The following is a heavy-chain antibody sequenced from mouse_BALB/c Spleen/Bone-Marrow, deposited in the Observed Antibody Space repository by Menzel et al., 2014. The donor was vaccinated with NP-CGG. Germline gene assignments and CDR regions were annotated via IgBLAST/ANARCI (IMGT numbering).Heavy chain of an antibody. CDR2: IFPGDGGT. CDR1: GYTFTSYD. J-gene: IGHJ3*01. D-gene: IGHD2-14*01. CDR3: ARNYRYAWFAY. Sequence: VQLQQSGAELVKPGASVKLSCKASGYTFTSYDINWVGQRPEQGLEWIGWIFPGDGGTKCNEKFKGKATLTTGKSSSTAYMQLNRLTFEDSAVYFCARNYRYAWFAYWGQGTLVTVST. V-gene: IGHV1-85*01.